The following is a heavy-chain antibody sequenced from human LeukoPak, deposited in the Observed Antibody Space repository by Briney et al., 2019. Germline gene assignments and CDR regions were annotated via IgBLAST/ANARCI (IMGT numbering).Heavy chain of an antibody. D-gene: IGHD1-26*01. Sequence: GRSPRLSCAASGFTFSSYGMHWVRQAPGKGLEWVAVIWYDGSNKYYADSVKGRFTISRDNSKNTLYLQMNSLRAEDAAVYYCAKDPRGSYSRDYYYYMDVWGKGTTVTVSS. CDR1: GFTFSSYG. CDR3: AKDPRGSYSRDYYYYMDV. J-gene: IGHJ6*03. CDR2: IWYDGSNK. V-gene: IGHV3-33*06.